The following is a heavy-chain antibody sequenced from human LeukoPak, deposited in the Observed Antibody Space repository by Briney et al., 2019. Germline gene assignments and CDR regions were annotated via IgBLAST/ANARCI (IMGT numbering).Heavy chain of an antibody. Sequence: GGSLRLSCAASGFTFRSYGMHWVRQAPGKGLEWVANIKQDGSEKYYVDSVKGRFTISRDNAKNSLYLQMNSLRAEDTAVYYCAREGRGYKVAKFDYWGQGTLVTVSS. J-gene: IGHJ4*02. V-gene: IGHV3-7*01. CDR1: GFTFRSYG. D-gene: IGHD3-22*01. CDR2: IKQDGSEK. CDR3: AREGRGYKVAKFDY.